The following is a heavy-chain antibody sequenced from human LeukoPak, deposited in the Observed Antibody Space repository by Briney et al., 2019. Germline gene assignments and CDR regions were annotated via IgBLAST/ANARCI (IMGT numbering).Heavy chain of an antibody. CDR3: ARGQWLQSAFDI. CDR1: GGSISSGGYS. CDR2: IYHSGST. D-gene: IGHD5-24*01. V-gene: IGHV4-30-2*01. Sequence: SETLSLTCAVSGGSISSGGYSWSWIRQPPGKGLGWIGYIYHSGSTYYNPSLKSRVTISVDRSKNQFSLKLSSVTAADTAVYYCARGQWLQSAFDIWGQGTMVTVSS. J-gene: IGHJ3*02.